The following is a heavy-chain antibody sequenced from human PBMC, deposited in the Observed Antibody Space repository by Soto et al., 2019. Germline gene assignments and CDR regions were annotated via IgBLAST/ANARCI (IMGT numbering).Heavy chain of an antibody. V-gene: IGHV2-5*02. CDR1: GFSLSSTRVA. J-gene: IGHJ4*02. Sequence: QITLKESGPPLVKPTQTLTLTCTFSGFSLSSTRVAVGWIRQPPGKALEWLALIYWDDDKRYSPFLKSRLTITMDTSKNQMVLTMTNMDTVDTATYYSAHSVVARLVYYFDYWGQGTLVTVSS. CDR3: AHSVVARLVYYFDY. CDR2: IYWDDDK. D-gene: IGHD5-12*01.